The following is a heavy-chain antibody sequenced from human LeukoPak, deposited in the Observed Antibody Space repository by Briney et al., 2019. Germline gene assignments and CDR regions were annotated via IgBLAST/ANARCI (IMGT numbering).Heavy chain of an antibody. CDR2: ISHSGST. D-gene: IGHD6-19*01. J-gene: IGHJ4*02. CDR3: ARQISVAGENFDY. CDR1: GGSFSGFYWSDYY. V-gene: IGHV4-34*01. Sequence: SETLSLTCAVYGGSFSGFYWSDYYWSWIRQPPGKGLEWIGEISHSGSTNYNPSLKSRVTISVDRSKNQFSLKLSSVTAADTAVYYCARQISVAGENFDYWGQGTLVTVSS.